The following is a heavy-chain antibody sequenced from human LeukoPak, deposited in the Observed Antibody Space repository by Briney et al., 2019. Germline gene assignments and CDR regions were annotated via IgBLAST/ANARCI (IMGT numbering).Heavy chain of an antibody. CDR2: ISERGGST. V-gene: IGHV3-23*01. Sequence: GGSLRLSCVVSGISLSNYAMTWVRQAPGKGLEWVSYISERGGSTTYADSVKGRFTISRDTSLNTLYLQMNNLRAEDTAVYYCAKVGIGGGAFDIWGQGTMVTVSS. CDR1: GISLSNYA. CDR3: AKVGIGGGAFDI. J-gene: IGHJ3*02. D-gene: IGHD1-14*01.